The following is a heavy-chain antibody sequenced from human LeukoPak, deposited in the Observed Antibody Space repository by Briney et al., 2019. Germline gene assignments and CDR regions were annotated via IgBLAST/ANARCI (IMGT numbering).Heavy chain of an antibody. CDR3: AKDILFRQELGAAAGSDY. D-gene: IGHD6-13*01. V-gene: IGHV3-30*02. Sequence: GGSLRLSCAASGFTFNTYGMHWVRQAPGKGLEWVAFIRYDGSNKYYADSVKGRFTISRDNSKNTLYLQMNSLRVEDTALYYCAKDILFRQELGAAAGSDYWGQETLVTVSS. CDR2: IRYDGSNK. CDR1: GFTFNTYG. J-gene: IGHJ4*02.